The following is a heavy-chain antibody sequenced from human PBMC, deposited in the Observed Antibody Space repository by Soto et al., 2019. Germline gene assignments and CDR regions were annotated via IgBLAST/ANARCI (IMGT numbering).Heavy chain of an antibody. CDR3: ARSGATPMV. J-gene: IGHJ4*02. Sequence: SETLSLTCTVSGGSISTHNWSWSRQPPGKGLEWIGYIHYSGSTNYNPSLKSRVTISLDTSKNQFSLKLSSVTAADTAVYYCARSGATPMVWGQGTLVPVSS. V-gene: IGHV4-59*11. CDR1: GGSISTHN. D-gene: IGHD5-18*01. CDR2: IHYSGST.